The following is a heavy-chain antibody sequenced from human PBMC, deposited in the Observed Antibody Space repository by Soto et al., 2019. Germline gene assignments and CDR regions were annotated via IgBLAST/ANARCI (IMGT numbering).Heavy chain of an antibody. CDR2: INHSGST. V-gene: IGHV4-39*01. CDR1: DGSMNSDSSY. J-gene: IGHJ4*02. Sequence: SETLSLTCRVSDGSMNSDSSYWGWIRQPPGKGLEWIGVINHSGSTYHNLSLKGRVTMSVDASMNQFSLKLTSMTAADTAVYYCARLGGYVSVGYYYLWDSWGQGTLVTVSS. CDR3: ARLGGYVSVGYYYLWDS. D-gene: IGHD3-22*01.